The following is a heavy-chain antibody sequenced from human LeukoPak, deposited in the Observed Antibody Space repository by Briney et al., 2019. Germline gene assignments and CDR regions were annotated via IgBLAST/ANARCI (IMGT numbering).Heavy chain of an antibody. CDR2: VDPEDGET. CDR1: GYTFTDYY. D-gene: IGHD6-13*01. J-gene: IGHJ4*02. Sequence: ASVKVSCKVSGYTFTDYYMHWAQQAPGKGLEWMGLVDPEDGETIYAEKFQGRVTITADTSTDTAYMELSSLRSEDTAVYYCATDRPLSSSWYEPFDYWGQGTLVTVSS. CDR3: ATDRPLSSSWYEPFDY. V-gene: IGHV1-69-2*01.